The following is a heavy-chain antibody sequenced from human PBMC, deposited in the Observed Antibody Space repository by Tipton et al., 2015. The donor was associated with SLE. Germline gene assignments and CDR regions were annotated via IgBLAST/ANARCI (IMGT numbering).Heavy chain of an antibody. V-gene: IGHV4-59*01. J-gene: IGHJ6*02. CDR3: ARDEIVIIPAARWTYYYGLDV. CDR1: GGSISNYY. D-gene: IGHD2-2*01. CDR2: IYYRGNT. Sequence: TLSLTCTVSGGSISNYYWSWIRQSPGKGLEWIGYIYYRGNTNFNPSLKSRVTISIDTSKNQFSLKMTSVTAGDTAVYYCARDEIVIIPAARWTYYYGLDVWGQGTTVTVSS.